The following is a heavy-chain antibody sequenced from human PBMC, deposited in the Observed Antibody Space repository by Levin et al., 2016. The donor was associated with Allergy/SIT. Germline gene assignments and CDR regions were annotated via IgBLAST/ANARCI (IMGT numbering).Heavy chain of an antibody. V-gene: IGHV5-10-1*01. Sequence: VRQMPGKGLEWMGRIDPSDSYTNYSPSFQGHVTISADKSISTAYLQWSSLKASDTAMYYCARYYCGGDCYATYYMDVWGKGTTVTVSS. CDR3: ARYYCGGDCYATYYMDV. CDR2: IDPSDSYT. J-gene: IGHJ6*03. D-gene: IGHD2-21*01.